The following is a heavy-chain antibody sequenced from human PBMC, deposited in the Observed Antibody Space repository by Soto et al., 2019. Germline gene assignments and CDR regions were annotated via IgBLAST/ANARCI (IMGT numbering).Heavy chain of an antibody. V-gene: IGHV1-69*01. CDR2: IIPIFGTA. CDR1: GGTFSSYA. CDR3: ARDSVEMAKNPRWYYYYGMDV. Sequence: QVQLVQPGAEVKKPGSSVKVSCKASGGTFSSYAISWVRQAPGQGLEWMGGIIPIFGTANYAQKFQGRVTITADESTSTAYMELSSLRSEDTAVYYCARDSVEMAKNPRWYYYYGMDVWGQGTTVTVSS. J-gene: IGHJ6*02. D-gene: IGHD5-12*01.